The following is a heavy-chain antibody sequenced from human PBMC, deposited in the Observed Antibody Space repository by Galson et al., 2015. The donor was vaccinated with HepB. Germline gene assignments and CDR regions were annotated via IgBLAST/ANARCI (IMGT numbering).Heavy chain of an antibody. CDR3: ARVLSGGNVRTSDY. CDR1: GGSFSGYY. CDR2: INDSGST. V-gene: IGHV4-34*01. Sequence: LSLTCAVYGGSFSGYYWSWVRQPPGKGLEWIGEINDSGSTHYNPSLKSRVIISVDTSKNQFSLRLTSATAADTAVYYCARVLSGGNVRTSDYWGRGTLVIVSS. J-gene: IGHJ4*02. D-gene: IGHD4-23*01.